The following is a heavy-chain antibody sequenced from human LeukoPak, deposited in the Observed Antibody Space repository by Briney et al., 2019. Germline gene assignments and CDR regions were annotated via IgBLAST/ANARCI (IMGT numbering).Heavy chain of an antibody. CDR3: ARDQYSYGYPAFDY. CDR2: IIPILGIA. D-gene: IGHD5-18*01. V-gene: IGHV1-69*04. J-gene: IGHJ4*02. Sequence: SVKVSCKASGGTFSSYAISWVRQAPGQGLEWMGRIIPILGIANYAQKFQGRVTITADESTSTAYMELSSLRSEDTAVYYCARDQYSYGYPAFDYWGQGTLVTVSS. CDR1: GGTFSSYA.